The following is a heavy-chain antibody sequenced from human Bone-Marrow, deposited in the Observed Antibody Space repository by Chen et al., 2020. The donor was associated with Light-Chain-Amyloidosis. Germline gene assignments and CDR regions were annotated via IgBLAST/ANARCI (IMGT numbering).Heavy chain of an antibody. J-gene: IGHJ4*02. CDR1: GLIFSRFW. Sequence: EVQLLESGGGLVQPGESLTLSCVASGLIFSRFWMTWVRQRPGKGPEWVANIKQNGTERYYVDSVKGRFTISRDNTKNSVYLQMNTLRAEDTAVYYCARANYWGSYRYNAQGFDYWGRGTLVTVSS. D-gene: IGHD3-16*02. CDR2: IKQNGTER. CDR3: ARANYWGSYRYNAQGFDY. V-gene: IGHV3-7*03.